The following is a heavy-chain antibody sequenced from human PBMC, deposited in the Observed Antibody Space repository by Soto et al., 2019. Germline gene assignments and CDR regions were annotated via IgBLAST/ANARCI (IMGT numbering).Heavy chain of an antibody. CDR1: GGTFSSYA. CDR3: ARWGNDDDSSGYYCWFDP. Sequence: QVQLVQSGAEVKKPGSSVKVSCKASGGTFSSYAISWVRQAPGQGLEWMGGIIPIFGTANYAQKFQGRVTITADESTSTAYIELSSLRSEDTAVYYCARWGNDDDSSGYYCWFDPWGQGTLVTVSS. D-gene: IGHD3-22*01. J-gene: IGHJ5*02. V-gene: IGHV1-69*01. CDR2: IIPIFGTA.